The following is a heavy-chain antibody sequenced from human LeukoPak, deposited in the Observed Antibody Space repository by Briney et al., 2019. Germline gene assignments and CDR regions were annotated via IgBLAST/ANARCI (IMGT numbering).Heavy chain of an antibody. CDR2: IYYSGST. CDR1: GGSISSYY. V-gene: IGHV4-59*01. CDR3: ARDYDSSGYYYY. J-gene: IGHJ4*02. D-gene: IGHD3-22*01. Sequence: PSETLSLTRTVSGGSISSYYWSWIRQPPGKGLEWIGYIYYSGSTNYNPSLKSRVTISVDTSKNQFSLKLSSVTAADTAVYYCARDYDSSGYYYYWGQGTLVTVSS.